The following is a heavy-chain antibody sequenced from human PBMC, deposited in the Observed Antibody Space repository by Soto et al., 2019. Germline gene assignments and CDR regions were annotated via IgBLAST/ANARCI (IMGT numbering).Heavy chain of an antibody. CDR3: ASLGNKAFGLHYYYYMDG. CDR1: GGSFSGYY. CDR2: INHSGST. J-gene: IGHJ6*03. Sequence: SETLSLTCAVYGGSFSGYYWSWIRQPPGKGLEWIGEINHSGSTNYNPSLKSRVTISVDTSKNQFSLNLSSVTAADTAVYYCASLGNKAFGLHYYYYMDGWGKGTTVTVSS. V-gene: IGHV4-34*01. D-gene: IGHD3-10*01.